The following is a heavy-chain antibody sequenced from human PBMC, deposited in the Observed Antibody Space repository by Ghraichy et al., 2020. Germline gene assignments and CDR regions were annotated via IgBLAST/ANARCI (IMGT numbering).Heavy chain of an antibody. J-gene: IGHJ3*02. CDR2: IRSKANGYAT. D-gene: IGHD1-26*01. CDR1: GFTFSGSA. Sequence: GEYLNISCAASGFTFSGSAIHWVRQASGKGLEWVGRIRSKANGYATAYDASVKGRFTVSRDDSKNTAYLQMNSLKTEDTAVYYCTSRYSGSYVFAFDIWGQGTMVTVSS. V-gene: IGHV3-73*01. CDR3: TSRYSGSYVFAFDI.